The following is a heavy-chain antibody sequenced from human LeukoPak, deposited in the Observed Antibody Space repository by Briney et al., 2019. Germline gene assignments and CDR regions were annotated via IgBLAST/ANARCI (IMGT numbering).Heavy chain of an antibody. CDR1: GFTFSSCA. V-gene: IGHV3-23*01. J-gene: IGHJ4*02. Sequence: QPGGSLRLSCAASGFTFSSCAMSWVRQAPGKGLEWVSAISESGDATYYADSVRGRFTISRDNSKNTLYLQMNRLRVDDTAIYYCAKDRDYWGQGTLVTVSS. CDR2: ISESGDAT. CDR3: AKDRDY.